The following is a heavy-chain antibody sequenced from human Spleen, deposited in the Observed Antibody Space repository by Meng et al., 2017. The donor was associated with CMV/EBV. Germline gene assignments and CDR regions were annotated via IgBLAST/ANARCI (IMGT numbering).Heavy chain of an antibody. CDR2: VNHSGTA. D-gene: IGHD2-8*02. V-gene: IGHV4-34*01. J-gene: IGHJ3*01. CDR3: ARFRILVRRAIDF. CDR1: GGSFSGHY. Sequence: GSLRLSCAVYGGSFSGHYWAWIRQPPGKGLEWIGEVNHSGTANSNPSLKRRVTVSADPSKNQFSLKVTSVTAADTAVYYCARFRILVRRAIDFWGRGTMVTVSS.